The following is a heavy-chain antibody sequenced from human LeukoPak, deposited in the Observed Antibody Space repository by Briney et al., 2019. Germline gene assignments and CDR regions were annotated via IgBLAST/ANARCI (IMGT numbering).Heavy chain of an antibody. CDR2: ISSSGSTI. V-gene: IGHV3-48*03. CDR3: AELGITMIGGV. CDR1: GFTFSSYE. D-gene: IGHD3-10*02. J-gene: IGHJ6*04. Sequence: TGGSLRLSCAAPGFTFSSYEMNWVRQAPGKGLEWVSYISSSGSTIYYADSVKGRFTISRDNAENSLYLQMNSLRAEDTAVYYCAELGITMIGGVWGKGTTVTISS.